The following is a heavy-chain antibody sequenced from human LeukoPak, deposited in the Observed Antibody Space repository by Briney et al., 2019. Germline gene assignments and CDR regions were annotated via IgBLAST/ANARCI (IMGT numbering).Heavy chain of an antibody. CDR3: ARERGYSSGWPHQPYFQH. Sequence: ASVKVSCKASGYTFTGYYMHWVRQAPGQGLEWMGWINPNSGGTNYAQKFQGRVTMTRDMPTSTVYMELSSLRSEDTAVYYCARERGYSSGWPHQPYFQHWGQGTLVTVSS. D-gene: IGHD6-19*01. J-gene: IGHJ1*01. CDR2: INPNSGGT. CDR1: GYTFTGYY. V-gene: IGHV1-2*02.